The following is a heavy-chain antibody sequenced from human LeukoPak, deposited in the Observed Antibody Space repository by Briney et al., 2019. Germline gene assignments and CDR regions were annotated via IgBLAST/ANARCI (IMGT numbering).Heavy chain of an antibody. CDR3: ARHRYGFTMVRGVIRNWFDP. CDR1: GGSITSSIYY. CDR2: INYIGST. V-gene: IGHV4-39*01. Sequence: SETLSLTCTVSGGSITSSIYYRGGIPHPQGKGREGMGSINYIGSTYYNPSLKSRVTISVDTSKNQFSLKLSSVTAADTAVYYCARHRYGFTMVRGVIRNWFDPWGQGTLVTVSS. J-gene: IGHJ5*02. D-gene: IGHD3-10*01.